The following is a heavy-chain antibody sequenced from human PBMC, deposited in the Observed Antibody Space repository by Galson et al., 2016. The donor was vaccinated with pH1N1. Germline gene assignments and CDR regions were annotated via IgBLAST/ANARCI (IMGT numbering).Heavy chain of an antibody. CDR3: ARTPTPVVTVYSPFGV. CDR2: IIPIFGTT. D-gene: IGHD4-23*01. Sequence: SVKVSCKVSEGTFTSSTITWVRHAPGQGLEWVGDIIPIFGTTTYALKFQGRVTLTADGSLHTAFMELSGLTSQDTAVYYCARTPTPVVTVYSPFGVWGQGTTVTVSS. J-gene: IGHJ6*02. V-gene: IGHV1-69*13. CDR1: EGTFTSST.